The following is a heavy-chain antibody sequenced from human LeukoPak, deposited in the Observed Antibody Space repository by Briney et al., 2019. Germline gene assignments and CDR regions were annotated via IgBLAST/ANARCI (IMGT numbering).Heavy chain of an antibody. V-gene: IGHV3-74*01. J-gene: IGHJ4*02. Sequence: GGSLRVSCAASGFTFSRYWMHWVRQAPGKGLVWVSCINSDGSSTAYADSVKGRFTISRDNAKNTLYLQINSLRAEDTAVYYCASDTVDTALGIDYWGQGTLVTVSS. CDR1: GFTFSRYW. CDR3: ASDTVDTALGIDY. D-gene: IGHD5-18*01. CDR2: INSDGSST.